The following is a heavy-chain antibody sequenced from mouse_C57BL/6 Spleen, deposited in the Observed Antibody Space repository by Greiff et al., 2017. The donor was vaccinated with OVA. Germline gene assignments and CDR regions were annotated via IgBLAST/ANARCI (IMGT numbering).Heavy chain of an antibody. CDR2: IDPETGGT. J-gene: IGHJ4*01. D-gene: IGHD2-12*01. V-gene: IGHV1-15*01. Sequence: QVQLKESGAELVRPGASVTLSCKASGYTFTDYEMHWVKQTPVHGLEWIGAIDPETGGTAYNQKFKGKAILTADKSSSTAYMELRSLTSEDSAVYYCTRSAYYSPMDYWGQGTSVTVSS. CDR1: GYTFTDYE. CDR3: TRSAYYSPMDY.